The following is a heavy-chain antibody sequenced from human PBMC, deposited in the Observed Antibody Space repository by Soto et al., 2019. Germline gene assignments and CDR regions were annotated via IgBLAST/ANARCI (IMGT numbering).Heavy chain of an antibody. Sequence: GASVKVSCKASGGTFSSYAISWVRQAPGQGLEWMGGIIPIFGTANYAQKFQGRVTITADESTSTAYMELSSLRSEDTAVYYCARVVGSYSPLDYWGQGTLVTVSS. J-gene: IGHJ4*02. CDR1: GGTFSSYA. CDR2: IIPIFGTA. CDR3: ARVVGSYSPLDY. D-gene: IGHD1-26*01. V-gene: IGHV1-69*13.